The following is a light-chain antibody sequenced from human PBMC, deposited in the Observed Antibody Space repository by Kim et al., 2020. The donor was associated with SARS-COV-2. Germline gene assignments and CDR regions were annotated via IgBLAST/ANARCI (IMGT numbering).Light chain of an antibody. CDR3: QTWATAVV. Sequence: QLVLTQSPSASASLGASVTLTCTLSSGHSSYDIAWHQQQPEKGPRFLMKLNSDGRYIKGDGIPDRFSGSSSGAERYLTISSLQSGDEADYYCQTWATAVVFGGGTKVTVL. V-gene: IGLV4-69*01. CDR2: LNSDGRY. J-gene: IGLJ3*02. CDR1: SGHSSYD.